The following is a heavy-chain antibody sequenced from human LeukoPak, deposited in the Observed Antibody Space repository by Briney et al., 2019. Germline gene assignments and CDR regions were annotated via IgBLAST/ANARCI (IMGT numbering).Heavy chain of an antibody. V-gene: IGHV3-48*02. D-gene: IGHD3-10*01. J-gene: IGHJ4*02. CDR3: ARDQMNDSGSYYNLGY. Sequence: GGSLRLSCAASGFTFSSYSMNWVRQAPGKGLEWVSYISSRSNTIYYADSVKARFTISSDNAKNSLYLQMNSLRDEDTAVYYCARDQMNDSGSYYNLGYWGQGTLVTVSS. CDR2: ISSRSNTI. CDR1: GFTFSSYS.